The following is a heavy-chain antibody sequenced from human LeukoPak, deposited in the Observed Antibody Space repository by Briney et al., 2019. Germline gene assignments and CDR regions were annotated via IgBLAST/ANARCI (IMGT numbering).Heavy chain of an antibody. V-gene: IGHV3-33*01. D-gene: IGHD6-13*01. J-gene: IGHJ5*02. CDR1: GFTFSSYG. CDR2: IWYDGSNK. Sequence: GGSLRLSCAASGFTFSSYGMHWVRQAPGKGLEGVAVIWYDGSNKYYADSVKGRFTISSDNSKNTLNLQMNSLRAEDTAVYYCAREQGSSWFFNWFDPWGQGTLVTVSS. CDR3: AREQGSSWFFNWFDP.